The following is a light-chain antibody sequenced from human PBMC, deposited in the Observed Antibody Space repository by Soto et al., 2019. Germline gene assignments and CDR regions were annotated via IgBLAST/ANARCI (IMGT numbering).Light chain of an antibody. Sequence: DIQMTQSPSSLSASLGDSVTITCRPSQGIAKHLNWYQHRPGKAPNLLIYAASSLHTGVPPRFSGSGSGTTLTLTISSLQPEDFATYFCQQTFSVPLTFGGGTKVE. CDR3: QQTFSVPLT. J-gene: IGKJ4*01. V-gene: IGKV1-39*01. CDR1: QGIAKH. CDR2: AAS.